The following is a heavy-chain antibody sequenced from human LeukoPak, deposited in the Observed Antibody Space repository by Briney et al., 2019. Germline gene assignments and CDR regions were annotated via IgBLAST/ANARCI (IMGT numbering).Heavy chain of an antibody. CDR1: GYTFTGYY. V-gene: IGHV1-24*01. D-gene: IGHD6-19*01. Sequence: ASVKVSCKASGYTFTGYYMHWVRQAPGKGLEWMGGFDPEDGETIYAQKFQGRVTMTEDTSTDTAYMELSSLRSEDTAVYYCATGRKQWLAYYFDYWGQGTLVTVSS. J-gene: IGHJ4*02. CDR3: ATGRKQWLAYYFDY. CDR2: FDPEDGET.